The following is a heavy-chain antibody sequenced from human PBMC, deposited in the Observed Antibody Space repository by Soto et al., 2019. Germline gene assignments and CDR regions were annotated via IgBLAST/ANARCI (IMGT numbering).Heavy chain of an antibody. D-gene: IGHD6-19*01. J-gene: IGHJ6*02. V-gene: IGHV1-69*11. CDR3: ARAGFASGWNEFSGMDV. CDR2: IIPILGTA. CDR1: GVTFSTST. Sequence: VQLVQSGADVRKPGSSVKVSCQVSGVTFSTSTITWVRQAPGQGLEWMGSIIPILGTAKSTQKFQGRVTITADESASVAYMELSSLTSEDTPVYYCARAGFASGWNEFSGMDVWGQGTTVTFSS.